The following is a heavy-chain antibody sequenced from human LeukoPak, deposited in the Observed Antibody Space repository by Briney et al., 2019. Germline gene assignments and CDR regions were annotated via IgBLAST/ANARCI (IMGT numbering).Heavy chain of an antibody. CDR3: AKATIRRLDP. D-gene: IGHD5-12*01. CDR1: GGSFSGYY. V-gene: IGHV4-34*01. Sequence: SETLSLTCAVYGGSFSGYYWSWIRQPPGKGLEWIGEINHSGSTNYSPSRKSRVTISVDMPKNQFSLKLSSLTAADTAVYYCAKATIRRLDPWGQGTLVTVSS. J-gene: IGHJ5*02. CDR2: INHSGST.